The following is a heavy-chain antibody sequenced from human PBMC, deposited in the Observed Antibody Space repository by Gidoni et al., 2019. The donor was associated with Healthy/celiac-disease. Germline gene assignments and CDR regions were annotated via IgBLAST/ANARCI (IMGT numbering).Heavy chain of an antibody. CDR2: IYYSGST. CDR1: GGSISSYY. J-gene: IGHJ5*02. V-gene: IGHV4-59*01. D-gene: IGHD1-26*01. CDR3: ARDLEATNWFDP. Sequence: QVQLQESGPGLVKPSETLSLTCTVSGGSISSYYWSWIRLPPGKGLEWIGYIYYSGSTNYNPSLKSRVTISVDTSKNQFSLKLSSVTAADTAVYYCARDLEATNWFDPWGQGTLVTVSS.